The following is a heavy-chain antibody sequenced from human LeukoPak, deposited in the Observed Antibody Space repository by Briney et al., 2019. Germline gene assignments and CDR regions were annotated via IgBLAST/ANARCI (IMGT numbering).Heavy chain of an antibody. Sequence: KPSETLSLTCTVSGASISNYYWSWIRQPPGKGLEWIGYFDYSGSTNYNPSLKSRVTISVDTSKNQFSVKLTSVTAADTAVYYCASHHRGAMDVWGQGTTVTVSS. CDR1: GASISNYY. CDR3: ASHHRGAMDV. J-gene: IGHJ6*02. V-gene: IGHV4-59*08. CDR2: FDYSGST.